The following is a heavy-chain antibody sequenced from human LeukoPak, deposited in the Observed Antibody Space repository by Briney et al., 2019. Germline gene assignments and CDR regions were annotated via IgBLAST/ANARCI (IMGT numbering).Heavy chain of an antibody. J-gene: IGHJ4*02. CDR1: GITYDDYA. CDR2: ISGGGRST. Sequence: GGSLRLSCVASGITYDDYALSWVRQAPGKGLEWVSVISGGGRSTSYADSLKGRFTISRDNAKNTLYLQMNSLRAEDTAVYYCAQLDVLRSDYFESWGQGTLVTVSS. CDR3: AQLDVLRSDYFES. V-gene: IGHV3-23*01. D-gene: IGHD3-22*01.